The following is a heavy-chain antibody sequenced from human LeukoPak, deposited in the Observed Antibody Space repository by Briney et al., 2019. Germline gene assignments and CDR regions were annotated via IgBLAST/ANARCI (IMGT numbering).Heavy chain of an antibody. D-gene: IGHD6-19*01. CDR3: ARAAVAGMFHFDY. Sequence: ASVKVSCKASGYTFTGYYMHWVRQAPGQGLEWMGWINPNSGGTNYAQKFQGRVTMTRDTSISTAYMEPSRLRSDDTAVYYCARAAVAGMFHFDYWGQGTLVTVSS. CDR1: GYTFTGYY. J-gene: IGHJ4*02. CDR2: INPNSGGT. V-gene: IGHV1-2*02.